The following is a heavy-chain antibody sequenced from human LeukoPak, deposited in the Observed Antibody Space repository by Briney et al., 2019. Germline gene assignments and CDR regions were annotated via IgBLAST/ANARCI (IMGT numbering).Heavy chain of an antibody. J-gene: IGHJ4*02. CDR3: ARAAVRIVVVPAAIGY. D-gene: IGHD2-2*01. Sequence: ASVKVSCKASGYTFTGYYMHWVRQAPGQGLEWMGWINPNSGGTNYAQKFQGWVTMTRDTSISTAYMELSRLRSDDTAVYYCARAAVRIVVVPAAIGYWGQGTLATVSS. CDR1: GYTFTGYY. V-gene: IGHV1-2*04. CDR2: INPNSGGT.